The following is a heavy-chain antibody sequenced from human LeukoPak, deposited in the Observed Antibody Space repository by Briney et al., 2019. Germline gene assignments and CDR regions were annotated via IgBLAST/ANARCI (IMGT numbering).Heavy chain of an antibody. CDR2: IYYSGST. CDR3: AGGGPPGYYYDYYIDV. J-gene: IGHJ6*03. CDR1: GGSISSYY. V-gene: IGHV4-59*01. Sequence: SETLSLTCTVSGGSISSYYWSWIRQTPGKGLEWIGYIYYSGSTNFNPSLKSRVTISVDTSKNQFSLKMSSVTAADTAVYFCAGGGPPGYYYDYYIDVWGKGTTVTISS.